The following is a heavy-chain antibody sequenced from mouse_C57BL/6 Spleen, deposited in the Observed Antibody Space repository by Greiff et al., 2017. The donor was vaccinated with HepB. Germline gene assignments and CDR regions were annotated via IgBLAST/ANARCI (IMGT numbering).Heavy chain of an antibody. D-gene: IGHD1-1*01. V-gene: IGHV2-2*01. CDR1: GFSLTSYG. Sequence: QVQLKESGPGLVQPSQSLSITCTVSGFSLTSYGVHWVRQSPEKGLEWLGVIWSGGSTDYNAAFISRLSISKDNSKSQVFFKMNSLQADDTAIYYCARNYYGSSPHWYFDVWGTGTTVTVSS. J-gene: IGHJ1*03. CDR3: ARNYYGSSPHWYFDV. CDR2: IWSGGST.